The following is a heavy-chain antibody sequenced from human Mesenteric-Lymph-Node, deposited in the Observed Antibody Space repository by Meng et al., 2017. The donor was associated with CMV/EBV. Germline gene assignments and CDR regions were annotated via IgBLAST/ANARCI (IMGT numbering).Heavy chain of an antibody. CDR3: ARGAPGKDGAFDI. CDR1: GGTFSSYA. V-gene: IGHV1-69*10. J-gene: IGHJ3*02. CDR2: IIPILGIA. D-gene: IGHD1-14*01. Sequence: SVKVSCEASGGTFSSYAISWVRQAPGQGLEWMGGIIPILGIANYAQKFQGRVTITADKSTSTAYMELSSLRSEDTAVYYCARGAPGKDGAFDIWGQGTMVTVSS.